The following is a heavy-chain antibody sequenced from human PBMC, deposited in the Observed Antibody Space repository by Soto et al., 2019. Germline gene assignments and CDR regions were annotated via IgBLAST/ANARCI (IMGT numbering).Heavy chain of an antibody. CDR2: INAGNGNT. CDR1: GYTFTSYA. CDR3: AREGSGSYYYYGMDV. J-gene: IGHJ6*02. V-gene: IGHV1-3*01. Sequence: EASVKVSCKASGYTFTSYAMHWVRQAPGQRLEWMGWINAGNGNTKYSQKFQGRVTITRDTSASTAYMELSSLRSEDTAVYYCAREGSGSYYYYGMDVWGQGTTVTVSS. D-gene: IGHD1-26*01.